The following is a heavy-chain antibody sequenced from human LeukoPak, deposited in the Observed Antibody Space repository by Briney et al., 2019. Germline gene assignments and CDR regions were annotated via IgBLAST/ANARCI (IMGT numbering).Heavy chain of an antibody. D-gene: IGHD4-23*01. V-gene: IGHV4-31*03. Sequence: PSQTLSLTCTVSGGSISSGGYYWSWIRQHPGKGLEWIGYIYYSGSTYYNPSLKSRVTISVDTSKNQLSLKLSSVTAADTAVYYCARFGTSTEVFDYWGQGTLVTVSS. CDR1: GGSISSGGYY. J-gene: IGHJ4*02. CDR3: ARFGTSTEVFDY. CDR2: IYYSGST.